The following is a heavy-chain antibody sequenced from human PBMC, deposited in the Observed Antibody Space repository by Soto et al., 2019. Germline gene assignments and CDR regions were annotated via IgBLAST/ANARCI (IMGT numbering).Heavy chain of an antibody. J-gene: IGHJ5*02. Sequence: QVQLVQSGAEVKKPGSSVKVSCKASGGTFSSYAISWVRQAPGHGLEWMGGIIPIFGTANYAQKFQGSVKMTADQSTRTAYRELSSLRAEETAVYYCARVVGVGLRCWFAPWGQGTLVTVSS. CDR1: GGTFSSYA. V-gene: IGHV1-69*01. CDR2: IIPIFGTA. CDR3: ARVVGVGLRCWFAP. D-gene: IGHD3-3*01.